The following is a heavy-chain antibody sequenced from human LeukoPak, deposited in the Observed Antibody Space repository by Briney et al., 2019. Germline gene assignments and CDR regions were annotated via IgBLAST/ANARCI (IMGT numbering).Heavy chain of an antibody. CDR1: GGSISTYY. V-gene: IGHV4-4*07. J-gene: IGHJ3*02. CDR2: IYTSGST. Sequence: SETLSLTCAVSGGSISTYYWSWIRQPAGKGLEWIGRIYTSGSTNYNPSLKSRATMSVDTSKNQFSPNLRSMTAAGTAVYYGARRPGGDSSSVVAFDIWGQGTMVTVSS. CDR3: ARRPGGDSSSVVAFDI. D-gene: IGHD2-21*02.